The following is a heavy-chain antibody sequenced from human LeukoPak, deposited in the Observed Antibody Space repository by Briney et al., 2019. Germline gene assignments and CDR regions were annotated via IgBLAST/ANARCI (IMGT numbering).Heavy chain of an antibody. D-gene: IGHD6-19*01. J-gene: IGHJ4*02. Sequence: GGSLRLSCAASGFTFSSYRMSWVRQAPGKGLEWVANIKQDGSEKYYVDSVKGRFTISRDNAKNSLYLQMNSLRAEDTAVYYCARGGSSGWYVFDYWGQGTLVTVSS. CDR3: ARGGSSGWYVFDY. CDR2: IKQDGSEK. CDR1: GFTFSSYR. V-gene: IGHV3-7*03.